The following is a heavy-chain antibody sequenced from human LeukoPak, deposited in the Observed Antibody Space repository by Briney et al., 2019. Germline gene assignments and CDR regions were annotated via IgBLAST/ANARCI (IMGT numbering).Heavy chain of an antibody. CDR1: GFTFSSYA. CDR3: ARGHSVIVATSYFDY. V-gene: IGHV3-30*04. D-gene: IGHD5-12*01. Sequence: GGSLRLSCAASGFTFSSYAMNWVRQAPGKGLEWVAVISYDGSNKYYADSVKGRFTISRDNSKNTLYLQMNSLRAEDTAVYYCARGHSVIVATSYFDYWGQGTLVTVSS. J-gene: IGHJ4*02. CDR2: ISYDGSNK.